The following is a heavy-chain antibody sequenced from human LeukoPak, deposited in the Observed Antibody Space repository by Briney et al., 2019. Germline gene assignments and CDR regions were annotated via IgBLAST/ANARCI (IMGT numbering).Heavy chain of an antibody. D-gene: IGHD5-18*01. CDR1: GFTFSSYS. V-gene: IGHV3-48*04. CDR2: ISSSGSTI. J-gene: IGHJ4*02. Sequence: HPGGSLRLSCAASGFTFSSYSMNWVRQAPGKGLEWVSYISSSGSTIYYADSVKGRFTISRDNAKNSLYLQMNSLRAEDTAVYYCASEDTAMTNYWGQGTLVTVSS. CDR3: ASEDTAMTNY.